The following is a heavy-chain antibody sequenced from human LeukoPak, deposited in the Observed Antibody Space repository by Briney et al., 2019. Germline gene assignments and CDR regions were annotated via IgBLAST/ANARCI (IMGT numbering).Heavy chain of an antibody. CDR1: GFTFSRYG. CDR3: ARWGIVGHDAFDL. CDR2: IRYDGNDH. V-gene: IGHV3-33*01. D-gene: IGHD1-26*01. J-gene: IGHJ3*01. Sequence: PGGSLRLSYAGSGFTFSRYGMHWVRQAPGKGLEWVALIRYDGNDHWYGDSAKGRFTISRDNSKDTVYLQMDSLRDEDTAVYYCARWGIVGHDAFDLWGQGTMVTVSS.